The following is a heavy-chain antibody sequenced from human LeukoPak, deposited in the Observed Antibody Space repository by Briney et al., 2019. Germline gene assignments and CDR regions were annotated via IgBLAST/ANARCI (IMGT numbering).Heavy chain of an antibody. D-gene: IGHD3-9*01. Sequence: GSLRLSCAASGFTFSSYAMHWVRQAPGKGLEWVAVISYDGSNKYYADSVKGRFTISRDNSKNTLYLQMNSLRAEDTAVYYCARNDILTGYYKGNFDYWGQGTLVTVSS. CDR1: GFTFSSYA. J-gene: IGHJ4*02. CDR3: ARNDILTGYYKGNFDY. V-gene: IGHV3-30*04. CDR2: ISYDGSNK.